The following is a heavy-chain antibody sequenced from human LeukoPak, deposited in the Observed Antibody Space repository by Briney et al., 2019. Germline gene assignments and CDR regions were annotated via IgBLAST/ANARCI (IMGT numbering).Heavy chain of an antibody. V-gene: IGHV3-9*01. D-gene: IGHD2-15*01. CDR1: GFTFDDYA. Sequence: PGGSLRLSCAASGFTFDDYAMQWVRRAPGKGLEWVSGISWNSGSIGYADSVKGRFTISRDKAKNSLYLQMNSLRAEDTALYYCAKDIEVVGYAEVAFDYWGQGTLVTVSS. J-gene: IGHJ4*02. CDR3: AKDIEVVGYAEVAFDY. CDR2: ISWNSGSI.